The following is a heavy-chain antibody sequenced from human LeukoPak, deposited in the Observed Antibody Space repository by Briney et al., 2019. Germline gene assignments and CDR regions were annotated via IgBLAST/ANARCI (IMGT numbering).Heavy chain of an antibody. CDR3: AKGGHPTRYYYGMDV. Sequence: GGSLRLSCAGAGFTFDDSVMHWVRQAPGKGLEWVSTINWNSGNIGYADSVKGRFTISRDNAKNSLFLQMNSLRTEDTALYYCAKGGHPTRYYYGMDVWGQGTLVTVSS. CDR1: GFTFDDSV. J-gene: IGHJ6*02. D-gene: IGHD2-15*01. V-gene: IGHV3-9*01. CDR2: INWNSGNI.